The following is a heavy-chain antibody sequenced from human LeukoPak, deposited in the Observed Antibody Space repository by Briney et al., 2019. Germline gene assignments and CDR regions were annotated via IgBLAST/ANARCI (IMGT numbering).Heavy chain of an antibody. CDR1: GYTFTSYG. CDR2: INPNSGDT. D-gene: IGHD2-15*01. J-gene: IGHJ3*02. V-gene: IGHV1-2*02. Sequence: ASVKVSCKASGYTFTSYGISWVRQAPGQGLEWMGWINPNSGDTNYAQKFQGRVTMTRDTSINTAYMELSRLISDDTAVYYCARDGEFCSGTSCYSNTFDIWGQGTMVTVSS. CDR3: ARDGEFCSGTSCYSNTFDI.